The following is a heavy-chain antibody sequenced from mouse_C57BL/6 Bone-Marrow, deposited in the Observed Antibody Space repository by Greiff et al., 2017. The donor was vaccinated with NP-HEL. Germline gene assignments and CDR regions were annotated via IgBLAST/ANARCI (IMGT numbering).Heavy chain of an antibody. CDR3: AREGYDYDFAMDY. Sequence: EVNVVESGGGLVKPGGSLKLSCAASGFTFSSYTMSWVRQTPEKRLEWVATISGGGGNTYYPDSVKGRFTISRDNAKNTLYLQMSSLRSEDTALYYCAREGYDYDFAMDYWGQGTSVTVSS. V-gene: IGHV5-9*01. CDR1: GFTFSSYT. D-gene: IGHD2-4*01. CDR2: ISGGGGNT. J-gene: IGHJ4*01.